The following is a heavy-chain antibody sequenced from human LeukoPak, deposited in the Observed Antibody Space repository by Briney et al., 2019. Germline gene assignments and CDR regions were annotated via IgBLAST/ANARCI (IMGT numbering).Heavy chain of an antibody. Sequence: GASVNVSCKASGYTFTGYYMHWVRQAPGQGLEWMGWINPNSGGTNYAQKFQGRVTMTRDTSISTAYMELSRLRSDDTAVYYCARAFPLYYYYYMDVWGKGTTVTVSS. CDR1: GYTFTGYY. CDR2: INPNSGGT. V-gene: IGHV1-2*02. J-gene: IGHJ6*03. CDR3: ARAFPLYYYYYMDV.